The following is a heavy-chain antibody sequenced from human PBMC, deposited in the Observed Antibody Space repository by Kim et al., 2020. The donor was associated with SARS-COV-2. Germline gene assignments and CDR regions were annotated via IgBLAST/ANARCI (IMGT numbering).Heavy chain of an antibody. CDR3: AKDFSGWYNWFDP. D-gene: IGHD6-19*01. CDR2: ISYDGSNK. V-gene: IGHV3-30*18. J-gene: IGHJ5*02. CDR1: GFTFSSYG. Sequence: GGSLRLSCAASGFTFSSYGMHWVRQAPGKGLEWVAVISYDGSNKYYADSVKGRFTISRDNSKNTLYLQMNSLRAEDTAVYYCAKDFSGWYNWFDPWGQGTLVTVSS.